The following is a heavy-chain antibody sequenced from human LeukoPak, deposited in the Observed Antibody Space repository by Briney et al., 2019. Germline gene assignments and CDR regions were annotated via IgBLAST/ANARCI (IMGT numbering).Heavy chain of an antibody. CDR2: ISHSGTT. J-gene: IGHJ4*02. CDR3: TRDLGNWLIDY. Sequence: KPSETLSLTCAVSGASIRSSGSFWGWFRQPPGKGLGLLGTISHSGTTYYNPSLKSRVTISTDTSKNNFSLKLTSVTAADTAIYYCTRDLGNWLIDYWGQGTLVTVSS. CDR1: GASIRSSGSF. V-gene: IGHV4-39*07. D-gene: IGHD4-23*01.